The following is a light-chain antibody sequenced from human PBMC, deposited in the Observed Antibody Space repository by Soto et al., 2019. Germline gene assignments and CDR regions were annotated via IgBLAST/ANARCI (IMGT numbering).Light chain of an antibody. CDR3: QQYDNWPLT. V-gene: IGKV3-15*01. Sequence: EIVMTQWPDTLSVSPGESATLSCSASQTISTNLAWYQQKPGQAPRLLIYGASTRATNVPGTFSGSGSGTEFTLTISSLQSEDFAVYYCQQYDNWPLTFGEGTKVEI. CDR2: GAS. CDR1: QTISTN. J-gene: IGKJ4*01.